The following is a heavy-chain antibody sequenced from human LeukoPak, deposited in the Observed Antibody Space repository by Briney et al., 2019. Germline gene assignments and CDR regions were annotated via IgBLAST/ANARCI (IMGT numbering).Heavy chain of an antibody. D-gene: IGHD6-6*01. CDR2: ISYDGTYK. Sequence: PGGSLRLSCAASGFTFSSNAMHWVRQSPGKGLEWVAIISYDGTYKYYADSVKGRFTISKDNSMNTLYLQMNSLRPEDTAVYYCAKDSPGYSSSSGFFVYWGQGTLVTVSS. J-gene: IGHJ4*02. CDR1: GFTFSSNA. CDR3: AKDSPGYSSSSGFFVY. V-gene: IGHV3-30*14.